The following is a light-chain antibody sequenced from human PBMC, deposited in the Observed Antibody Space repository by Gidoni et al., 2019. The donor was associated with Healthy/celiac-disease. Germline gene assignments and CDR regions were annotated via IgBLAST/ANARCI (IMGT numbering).Light chain of an antibody. CDR2: DAS. Sequence: EIVLTQSPATLSLSPWERATLSCRASQSVNIYLDWYQHKPGQAPRLLIYDASNRAPGIPARVSGSGSGTDFTLSISRLEPEEFAVYYWQQSSREITFGGGTKVEIK. CDR1: QSVNIY. V-gene: IGKV3-11*01. CDR3: QQSSREIT. J-gene: IGKJ4*01.